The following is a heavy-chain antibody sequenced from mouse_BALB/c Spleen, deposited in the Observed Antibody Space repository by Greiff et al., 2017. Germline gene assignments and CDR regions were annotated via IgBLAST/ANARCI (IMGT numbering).Heavy chain of an antibody. Sequence: VQLQQSGPELVKPGASVKMSCKASGYTFTSYVMHWVKQKPGQGLEWIGYINPYNDGTKYNEKFKGKATLTSDKSSSTAYMELSSLTSEDSAVYYCARLITTRDWYFDVWGAGTTVTVSS. J-gene: IGHJ1*01. D-gene: IGHD1-2*01. CDR2: INPYNDGT. CDR3: ARLITTRDWYFDV. CDR1: GYTFTSYV. V-gene: IGHV1-14*01.